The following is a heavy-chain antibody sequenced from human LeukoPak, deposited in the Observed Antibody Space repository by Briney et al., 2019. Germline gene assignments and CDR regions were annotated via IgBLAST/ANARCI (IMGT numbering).Heavy chain of an antibody. J-gene: IGHJ4*02. CDR1: GYTFTSYG. V-gene: IGHV1-18*01. CDR2: ISAYNGNT. D-gene: IGHD3-10*01. Sequence: GASVKVSCKASGYTFTSYGISWVRQAPGQGLEWMGWISAYNGNTNYAQKLQGRVTMTTDTSTSTAYMELRSLRSDDTAVYYCARAGQLLWFGELTGAYFDYWGQGTLVTVSS. CDR3: ARAGQLLWFGELTGAYFDY.